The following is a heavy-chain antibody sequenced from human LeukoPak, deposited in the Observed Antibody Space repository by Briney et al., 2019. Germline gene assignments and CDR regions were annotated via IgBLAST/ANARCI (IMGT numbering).Heavy chain of an antibody. D-gene: IGHD6-13*01. V-gene: IGHV3-7*01. CDR1: GFTFSSYW. CDR2: IKQDGSEK. J-gene: IGHJ4*02. CDR3: AREHSSSWYTARLYFDY. Sequence: PGGSLRLSCAASGFTFSSYWMSWVRQAPGKGLEWVANIKQDGSEKYYVDSVKGRFTISRDNAKNSLYLQMNSLRAEDTAVYYCAREHSSSWYTARLYFDYWGQGTLVTVSS.